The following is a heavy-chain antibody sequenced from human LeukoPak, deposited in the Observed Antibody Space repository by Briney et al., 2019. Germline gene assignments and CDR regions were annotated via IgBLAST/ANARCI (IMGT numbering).Heavy chain of an antibody. Sequence: GGSLRLSCAASGFTFDDYGMSWVRQAPGKGLDWVSGINWNGDSTDYADSVKGRFTISRDNAKNSLYLQMNSLRAEDTALYYCARGGCSSASCYAVSAFDIWGQGTMVTVSS. CDR3: ARGGCSSASCYAVSAFDI. V-gene: IGHV3-20*04. CDR1: GFTFDDYG. D-gene: IGHD2-2*01. J-gene: IGHJ3*02. CDR2: INWNGDST.